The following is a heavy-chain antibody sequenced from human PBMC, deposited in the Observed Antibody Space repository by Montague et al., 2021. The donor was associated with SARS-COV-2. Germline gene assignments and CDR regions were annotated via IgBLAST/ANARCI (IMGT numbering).Heavy chain of an antibody. V-gene: IGHV3-33*08. CDR1: GFYFNSYG. CDR3: VRDYGDYGEEFLDY. J-gene: IGHJ4*02. CDR2: IWFDGSKK. D-gene: IGHD4-17*01. Sequence: SLRLSCATSGFYFNSYGMHWVRQAPGKGLEWVAVIWFDGSKKYYVDSVKGRFTISRDKSKNMLYLQMNCLRAEDTAIYFCVRDYGDYGEEFLDYWGQGTPVTVSS.